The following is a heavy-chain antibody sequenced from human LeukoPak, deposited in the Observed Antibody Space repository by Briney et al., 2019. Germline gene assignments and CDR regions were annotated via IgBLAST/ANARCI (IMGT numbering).Heavy chain of an antibody. CDR1: GYTFTNYY. V-gene: IGHV1-46*01. Sequence: ASVKVSCKASGYTFTNYYMHWVRQAPGQGLEWMGIINPSGGSTSYAQKFQGRVTMTRDTSTSTVYMELSSLRSEDTAVYYCARYGGYSYGSSYYGMDVWGQGTTVTVSS. CDR2: INPSGGST. CDR3: ARYGGYSYGSSYYGMDV. D-gene: IGHD5-18*01. J-gene: IGHJ6*02.